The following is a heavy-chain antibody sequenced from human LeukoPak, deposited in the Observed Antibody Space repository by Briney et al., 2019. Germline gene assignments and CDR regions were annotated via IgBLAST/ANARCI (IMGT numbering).Heavy chain of an antibody. CDR2: INPNSGGT. J-gene: IGHJ4*02. CDR3: ARLETSLYYFDY. Sequence: ASAKVSCKASGYTFTGYYMHWVRQAPGQGLEWMGWINPNSGGTNYAQKFQGRVTMTRDTSISTAYMELSRLRSDDTAVYYCARLETSLYYFDYWGQGTLVTVSS. V-gene: IGHV1-2*02. D-gene: IGHD5-24*01. CDR1: GYTFTGYY.